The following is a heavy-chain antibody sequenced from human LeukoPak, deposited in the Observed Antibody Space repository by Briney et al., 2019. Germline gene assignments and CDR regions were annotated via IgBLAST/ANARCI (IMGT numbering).Heavy chain of an antibody. CDR1: GNTSNGYY. J-gene: IGHJ3*01. V-gene: IGHV1-2*02. D-gene: IGHD2-21*02. Sequence: ASVKVSCKASGNTSNGYYMHWVRQAPGQGLEWMGWINPHSGGTNSAQKFQGRVTMTRDTSISTAYMELSRLTSDDTAVYYCARTWGLAYCGGDCLHGAFDFWGQGTMVTVFS. CDR3: ARTWGLAYCGGDCLHGAFDF. CDR2: INPHSGGT.